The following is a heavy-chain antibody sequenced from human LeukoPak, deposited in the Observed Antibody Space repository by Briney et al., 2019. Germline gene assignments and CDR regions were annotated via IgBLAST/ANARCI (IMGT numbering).Heavy chain of an antibody. V-gene: IGHV3-23*01. CDR3: AKDERGSGWYYFDY. CDR1: GFTFSSYA. J-gene: IGHJ4*02. Sequence: GRSLRLSCAASGFTFSSYAMSWVRQAPGKGLEWVSAISGSGGSTYYADSVKGRFTISRDNSKNTLYLQMNSLRAEDTAVYYCAKDERGSGWYYFDYWGQGTLVTVSS. D-gene: IGHD6-19*01. CDR2: ISGSGGST.